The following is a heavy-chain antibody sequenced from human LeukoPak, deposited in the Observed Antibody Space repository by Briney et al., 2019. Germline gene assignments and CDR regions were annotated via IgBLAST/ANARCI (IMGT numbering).Heavy chain of an antibody. J-gene: IGHJ1*01. CDR3: AHSSGYQQH. CDR1: GGSFSDYY. D-gene: IGHD3-22*01. CDR2: INHSGST. V-gene: IGHV4-34*01. Sequence: SETLSLTCGVYGGSFSDYYYSWLRQPPGKGLEWIGEINHSGSTNYNPSLKSRVTISVGTSKNQFSLKLSSVTAADTAVYYCAHSSGYQQHWGQGTLVTVSS.